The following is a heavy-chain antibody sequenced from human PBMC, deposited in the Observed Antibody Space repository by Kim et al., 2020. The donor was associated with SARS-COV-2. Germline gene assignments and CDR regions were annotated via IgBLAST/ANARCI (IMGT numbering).Heavy chain of an antibody. CDR1: GGSFSGYY. CDR3: ATGPYDTSFDY. Sequence: SETLSLTCAVYGGSFSGYYWSWIRQPPGKGLEWIGEINHSGSTNYNPSLKSRVTISVDTSKNQFSLKLSSVTAADTAVYYCATGPYDTSFDYWGQGTLVTVSS. V-gene: IGHV4-34*01. CDR2: INHSGST. J-gene: IGHJ4*02. D-gene: IGHD3-9*01.